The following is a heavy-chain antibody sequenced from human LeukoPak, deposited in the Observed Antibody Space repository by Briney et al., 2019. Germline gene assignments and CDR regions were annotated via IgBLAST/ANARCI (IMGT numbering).Heavy chain of an antibody. J-gene: IGHJ6*04. Sequence: GGSLRLSCAASGFTFSSYSMNWVRQAPGKGLEWVSSISSSSSYIYYADSVKGRFTISRDNAKNSLYLQMNSLRAEDTAVYYCARDGSLGQLVTYDMDVWGKGTTVTVSS. CDR3: ARDGSLGQLVTYDMDV. D-gene: IGHD6-6*01. V-gene: IGHV3-21*01. CDR2: ISSSSSYI. CDR1: GFTFSSYS.